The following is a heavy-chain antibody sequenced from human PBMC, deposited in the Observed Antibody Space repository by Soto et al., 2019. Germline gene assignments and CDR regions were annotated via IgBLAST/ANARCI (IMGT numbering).Heavy chain of an antibody. CDR2: ISYDGSNK. J-gene: IGHJ4*02. Sequence: GGSLRLSCAASGFTFSSYAMHWVRQAPGKGLEWVAVISYDGSNKYYADSVKGRFTISRDNSKNTLYLQMNSLRAEDTAVYYCASPRTRNYDSSGYYYYWGQGTLVTVSS. D-gene: IGHD3-22*01. CDR3: ASPRTRNYDSSGYYYY. V-gene: IGHV3-30*04. CDR1: GFTFSSYA.